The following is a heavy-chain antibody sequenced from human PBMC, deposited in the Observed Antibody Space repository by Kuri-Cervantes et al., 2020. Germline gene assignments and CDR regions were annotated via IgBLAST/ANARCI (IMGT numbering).Heavy chain of an antibody. J-gene: IGHJ4*02. CDR3: VRGRISSSWYLDY. D-gene: IGHD6-13*01. CDR1: RFIFSDYY. V-gene: IGHV3-11*01. CDR2: ISNNGNTI. Sequence: GESLKISCVASRFIFSDYYMSWIRQAPGKGLEWIAYISNNGNTIYYADSVKGRLTISRDNAKNSLYLQVNSLRPEDMTVYYCVRGRISSSWYLDYWGQGTLVTVSS.